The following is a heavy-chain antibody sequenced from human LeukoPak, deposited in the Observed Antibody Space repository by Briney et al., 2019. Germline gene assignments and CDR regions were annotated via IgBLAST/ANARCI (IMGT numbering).Heavy chain of an antibody. CDR3: ARTSRAYYYDSSGYYSYEYFQH. CDR1: GGFFSGYY. D-gene: IGHD3-22*01. V-gene: IGHV4-34*01. CDR2: INHSGST. J-gene: IGHJ1*01. Sequence: SETLSLTCAVYGGFFSGYYWSWIRQPPGKGLEWIGEINHSGSTNYNPSLKSRVTISVDTSKNQFSLKLSSVTAADTAVYYCARTSRAYYYDSSGYYSYEYFQHWGQGTLVTVSS.